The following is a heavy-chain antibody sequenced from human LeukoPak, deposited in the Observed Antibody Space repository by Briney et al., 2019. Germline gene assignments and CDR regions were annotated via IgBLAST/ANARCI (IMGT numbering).Heavy chain of an antibody. D-gene: IGHD2-8*01. CDR2: ITGSSSAR. V-gene: IGHV3-48*02. J-gene: IGHJ4*02. Sequence: AGGTLRLSCAASGFTFSTYSMNWVRQAPGKGLEWVSYITGSSSARYYADSVKGRFIISRDNAKNSLYLQMNSLRDEDTAVYYCARDNPYGVNFDYWGQGTLVTV. CDR3: ARDNPYGVNFDY. CDR1: GFTFSTYS.